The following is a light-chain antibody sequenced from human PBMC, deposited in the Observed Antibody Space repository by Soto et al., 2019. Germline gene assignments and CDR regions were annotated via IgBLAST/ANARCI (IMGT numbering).Light chain of an antibody. Sequence: EIVLTQSPGTLSLSPGQRATLSCRASQSVRGSSLAWYQQKPGQPPRLLIYGASSRATGIPARFSGGGSGTDFSLTISRLETEDFGTYYCQQTDSFPITFGQGTRLEIK. CDR1: QSVRGSS. CDR3: QQTDSFPIT. CDR2: GAS. J-gene: IGKJ5*01. V-gene: IGKV3-20*01.